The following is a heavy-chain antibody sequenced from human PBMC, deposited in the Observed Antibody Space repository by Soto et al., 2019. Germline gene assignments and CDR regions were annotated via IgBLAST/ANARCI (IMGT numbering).Heavy chain of an antibody. CDR2: INYSGGSI. J-gene: IGHJ4*02. D-gene: IGHD3-22*01. V-gene: IGHV3-23*01. Sequence: PGGSLRLSCAASGFTFSSYSMNWVRKAPGKGLEWVSSINYSGGSIDYADSVKGRFTISRDNSKNTLYLQMNSLRAEDTAVYYCAKKGYYDTSGYPIRYFDYWGQGTLVTVSS. CDR1: GFTFSSYS. CDR3: AKKGYYDTSGYPIRYFDY.